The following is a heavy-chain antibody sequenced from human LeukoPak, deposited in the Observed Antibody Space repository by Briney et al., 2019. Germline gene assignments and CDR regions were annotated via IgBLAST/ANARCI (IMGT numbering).Heavy chain of an antibody. CDR2: IYYSGST. CDR1: GGSISSSSYY. CDR3: ARRPGYSYDSGFDY. Sequence: PSETLSLTCTVSGGSISSSSYYWGWISQPPGKGLEWIGSIYYSGSTYYNPSLKSRVTISVDTSKNQFSLKLSSVTAADTAVYYCARRPGYSYDSGFDYWGQGTLVTVSS. V-gene: IGHV4-39*01. D-gene: IGHD5-18*01. J-gene: IGHJ4*02.